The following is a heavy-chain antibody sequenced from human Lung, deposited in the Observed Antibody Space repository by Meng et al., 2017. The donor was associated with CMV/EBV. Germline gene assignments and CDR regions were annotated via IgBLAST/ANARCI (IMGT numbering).Heavy chain of an antibody. D-gene: IGHD3-3*01. V-gene: IGHV3-30-3*01. CDR1: GFTFSDYS. Sequence: LXXAASGFTFSDYSMHWVRQAPGKGLEWVAITSYNENIKNYADSVKGRFTIYRDNSKNILYLQMNTLTPEDTAVYYCARDYYDFCSGHSHYWGQGXLVTVSS. CDR3: ARDYYDFCSGHSHY. J-gene: IGHJ4*02. CDR2: TSYNENIK.